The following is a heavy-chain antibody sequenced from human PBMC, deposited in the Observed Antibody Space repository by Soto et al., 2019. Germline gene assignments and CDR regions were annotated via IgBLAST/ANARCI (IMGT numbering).Heavy chain of an antibody. J-gene: IGHJ3*02. V-gene: IGHV3-15*01. D-gene: IGHD1-26*01. CDR2: IKSKTDGGTT. Sequence: GGSLRLSCAASGFTFSNAWMSWVRQAPGKGLEWVGRIKSKTDGGTTDYAAPVKGRVTISRDDSKNTLYLQMNSLKTEDTAVYYCTTRTKWELQGDAFDIWGQGTMVTVSS. CDR1: GFTFSNAW. CDR3: TTRTKWELQGDAFDI.